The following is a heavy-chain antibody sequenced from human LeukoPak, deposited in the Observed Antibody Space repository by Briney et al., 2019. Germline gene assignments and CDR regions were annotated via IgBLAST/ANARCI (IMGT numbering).Heavy chain of an antibody. V-gene: IGHV3-7*03. D-gene: IGHD6-19*01. Sequence: GGSLRLSCAASGFTFRSYWMSWVRQAPGKGLEWVANIKQDGSEEYYVDSVKGRFTISRDNAKNSLYLQMNSLRAEDTAVYYCARGIAVAGPYDYWGQGTLVTVSS. CDR1: GFTFRSYW. CDR3: ARGIAVAGPYDY. CDR2: IKQDGSEE. J-gene: IGHJ4*02.